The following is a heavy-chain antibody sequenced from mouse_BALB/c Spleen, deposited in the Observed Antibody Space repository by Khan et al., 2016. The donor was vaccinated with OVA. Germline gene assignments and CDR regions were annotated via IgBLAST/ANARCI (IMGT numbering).Heavy chain of an antibody. V-gene: IGHV2-6*02. CDR1: GFSLTSYG. CDR3: ARNTHMNTTVMDY. D-gene: IGHD2-4*01. Sequence: VKLKESGPGLVAPSQSLSITCTVSGFSLTSYGVHWVRQPPGKGLEWLVVIWSDGKTTYNSTLKSRLSISKDNSKSQVFLKMNSLQTDDTAMYYCARNTHMNTTVMDYWGQGTSVTVSS. CDR2: IWSDGKT. J-gene: IGHJ4*01.